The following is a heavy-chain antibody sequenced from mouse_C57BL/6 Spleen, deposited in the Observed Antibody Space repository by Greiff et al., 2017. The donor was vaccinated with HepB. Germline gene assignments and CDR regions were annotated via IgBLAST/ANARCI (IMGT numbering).Heavy chain of an antibody. CDR1: GYAFSSSR. J-gene: IGHJ4*01. D-gene: IGHD1-1*01. CDR3: ARPDYYGSSYAMDY. CDR2: IYPGDGDT. V-gene: IGHV1-82*01. Sequence: QVQLQQSGPELVKPGASVKISCKASGYAFSSSRMNWVKQRPGKGLEWIGRIYPGDGDTNYNGKFKGKATLTADKSSSTAYMQLSSLTSEDSAVYFCARPDYYGSSYAMDYWGQGTSVTVSS.